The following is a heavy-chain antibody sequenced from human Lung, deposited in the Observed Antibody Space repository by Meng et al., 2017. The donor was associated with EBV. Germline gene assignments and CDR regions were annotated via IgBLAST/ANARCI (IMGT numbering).Heavy chain of an antibody. CDR3: AKDCFGVKDS. J-gene: IGHJ4*02. D-gene: IGHD2-21*01. V-gene: IGHV3-74*01. CDR1: GFTLRSCW. CDR2: INPDGSVI. Sequence: EVQVMESGGGLVRPGGSRRLSCAASGFTLRSCWVHWVRQAPGKGLVWVSRINPDGSVITYADSVKGRFTISRDNAKNTVYLQMNNLRAEDTAVYYCAKDCFGVKDSWGQGTLVTVSS.